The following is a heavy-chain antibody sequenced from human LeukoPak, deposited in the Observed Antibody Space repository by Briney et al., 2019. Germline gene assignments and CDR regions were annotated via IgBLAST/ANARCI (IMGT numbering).Heavy chain of an antibody. CDR2: VDPEDGET. CDR3: AIGLGYYDSGGYYYENFDY. CDR1: GYTFTDYY. V-gene: IGHV1-69-2*01. J-gene: IGHJ4*02. D-gene: IGHD3-22*01. Sequence: ASVKISCKVSGYTFTDYYMHWVQQAPGKGLELMGLVDPEDGETIYAEKFQGRVTITADTSTDTAYMELSSLRSEDTAVYYCAIGLGYYDSGGYYYENFDYWGQGTLVTVSS.